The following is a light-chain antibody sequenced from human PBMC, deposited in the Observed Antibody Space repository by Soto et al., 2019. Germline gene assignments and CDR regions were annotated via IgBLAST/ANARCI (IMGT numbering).Light chain of an antibody. CDR3: QQYGESQYT. CDR2: GAS. V-gene: IGKV3-20*01. Sequence: EIVLAQSPGTLSLSPGERATLSCRASQSVSSNYLAWYQQKPGQAPRLLIYGASSRATGIPDRFSGSGSGTDFTLTISRLEPEDFAVYYCQQYGESQYTFGQGTKLEIK. CDR1: QSVSSNY. J-gene: IGKJ2*01.